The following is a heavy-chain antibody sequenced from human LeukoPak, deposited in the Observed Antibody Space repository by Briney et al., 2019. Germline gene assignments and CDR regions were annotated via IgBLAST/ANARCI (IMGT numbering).Heavy chain of an antibody. V-gene: IGHV4-39*01. CDR2: IYYSGST. J-gene: IGHJ4*02. D-gene: IGHD3-10*01. CDR3: ARHSGSGSYYSALDY. CDR1: GDSISNSTYY. Sequence: SETLSLTCTVSGDSISNSTYYWAWVRQPPGKGLEWIGTIYYSGSTYYRPSLRSRVTISVDTSKNQFSLKLTSVTAADTAVYYCARHSGSGSYYSALDYWGQGTLVTVSS.